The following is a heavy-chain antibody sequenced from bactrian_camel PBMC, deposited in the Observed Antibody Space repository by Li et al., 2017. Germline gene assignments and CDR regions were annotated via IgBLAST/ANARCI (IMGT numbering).Heavy chain of an antibody. Sequence: VQLVESGGGLVQPGGSLTPSCAAGRYTYKRNCMGWFRQRPGKALEWISDINSSGGNRNYADSVKGRFTITRDNARNTLRLKMNFLKPEDTAMYYCAVGYGGRNDFCSPDYWGQGTQVTVS. CDR2: INSSGGNR. CDR1: RYTYKRNC. V-gene: IGHV3S1*01. J-gene: IGHJ4*01. CDR3: AVGYGGRNDFCSPDY. D-gene: IGHD6*01.